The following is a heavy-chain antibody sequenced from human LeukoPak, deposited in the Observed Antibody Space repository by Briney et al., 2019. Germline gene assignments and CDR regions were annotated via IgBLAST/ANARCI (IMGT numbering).Heavy chain of an antibody. CDR2: IKQGGSEK. CDR1: GFTFSSYW. CDR3: ARDLGPAAILPDY. D-gene: IGHD2-2*02. V-gene: IGHV3-7*01. J-gene: IGHJ4*02. Sequence: GGSLRLSCAASGFTFSSYWMSWVRQAPGEGLEGVANIKQGGSEKYYADSVKGRFTISRDNAKNSLYLQMNSLRAEDTAVYYCARDLGPAAILPDYWGQGTLVTVSS.